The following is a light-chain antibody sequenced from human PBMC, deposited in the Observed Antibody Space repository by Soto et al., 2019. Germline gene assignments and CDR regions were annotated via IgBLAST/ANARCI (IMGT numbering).Light chain of an antibody. CDR2: GVS. CDR3: SSYTSSSTYV. CDR1: GSDVGGYNY. V-gene: IGLV2-14*01. J-gene: IGLJ1*01. Sequence: QSVLTQPASVSGSPGQSIAISCTGSGSDVGGYNYVSWYQQHPGKAPKLIIYGVSHRPSGVSPRFSASRSAYTASLTISGLQAEDEADYYCSSYTSSSTYVFGTGTKVTVL.